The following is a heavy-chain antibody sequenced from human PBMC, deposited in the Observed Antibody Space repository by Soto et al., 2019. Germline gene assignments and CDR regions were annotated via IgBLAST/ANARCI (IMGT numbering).Heavy chain of an antibody. V-gene: IGHV3-11*05. Sequence: QVEVVDSGGGLVKPGGSLRLSCTASGFTFNDYYMTWFRRAPGTGLEWVSYISSTGSYTDYAESVKGRFTISRDNAKNSVYLQMDCLGDEDSAFYYCGGAPSIRSPSDYWGRGTLVTGSS. CDR1: GFTFNDYY. CDR3: GGAPSIRSPSDY. J-gene: IGHJ4*01. CDR2: ISSTGSYT. D-gene: IGHD3-3*02.